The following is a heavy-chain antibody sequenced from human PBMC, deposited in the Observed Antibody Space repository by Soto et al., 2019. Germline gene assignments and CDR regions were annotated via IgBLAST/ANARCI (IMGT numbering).Heavy chain of an antibody. CDR1: GGTFSSYA. V-gene: IGHV1-69*06. Sequence: SVKVSCKASGGTFSSYAISWVRQAPVQGLEWMGGIIPIFGTANYAQKFQGRVTITADKSTSTAYMELSSLRSEDTAVYYCAREVAVANFYGMDVCGQGTTVTVSS. CDR2: IIPIFGTA. J-gene: IGHJ6*02. CDR3: AREVAVANFYGMDV. D-gene: IGHD6-19*01.